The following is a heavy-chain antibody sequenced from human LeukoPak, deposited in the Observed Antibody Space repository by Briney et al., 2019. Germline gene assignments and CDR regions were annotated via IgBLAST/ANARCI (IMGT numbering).Heavy chain of an antibody. CDR2: ISYDGINK. J-gene: IGHJ4*02. D-gene: IGHD5-18*01. Sequence: PGGSLRLSCAASGFTFSTYGIHWVRQAPGQGLEWVAVISYDGINKYYADSVKGRFTTSRDNSRNTLFLQMNSLRVEDTAVYYCAKDSSQYTCGFGGTFDYWGQGTLVTVSS. V-gene: IGHV3-30*18. CDR3: AKDSSQYTCGFGGTFDY. CDR1: GFTFSTYG.